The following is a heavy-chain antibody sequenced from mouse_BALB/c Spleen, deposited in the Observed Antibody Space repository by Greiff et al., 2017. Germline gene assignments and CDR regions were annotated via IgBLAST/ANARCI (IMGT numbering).Heavy chain of an antibody. J-gene: IGHJ3*01. Sequence: EVKLMESGGGLVKPGGSLKLSCAASGFTFSSYAMSWVRQTPEKRLEWVASISSGGSTYYPDSVKGRFTISRDNARNILYLQMSSLRSEDTAMYYCARGPYYYGSPFAYWGQGTLVTVSA. CDR3: ARGPYYYGSPFAY. V-gene: IGHV5-6-5*01. CDR1: GFTFSSYA. CDR2: ISSGGST. D-gene: IGHD1-1*01.